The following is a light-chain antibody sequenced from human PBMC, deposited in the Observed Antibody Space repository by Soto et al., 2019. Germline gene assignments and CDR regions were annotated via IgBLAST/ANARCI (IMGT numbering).Light chain of an antibody. CDR1: QSISNF. CDR2: AAS. J-gene: IGKJ2*01. V-gene: IGKV1-39*01. Sequence: IQLTQSPSSLSASVGDTVTITCRASQSISNFLNWYQHKPVKGPKLLIYAASSLLSGVSSRFSGSGSGTDFTLTISSLRPEDFATYYCQQSYRTPYTFGQGTKLEI. CDR3: QQSYRTPYT.